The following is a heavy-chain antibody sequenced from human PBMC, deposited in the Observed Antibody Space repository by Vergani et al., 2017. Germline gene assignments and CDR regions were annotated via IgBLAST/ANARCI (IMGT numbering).Heavy chain of an antibody. CDR3: ARATMVRGVIPGYYYGMDV. D-gene: IGHD3-10*01. CDR2: IIPSLGIA. V-gene: IGHV1-69*02. J-gene: IGHJ6*02. Sequence: QVQLVQSGAEVKKPGSSVKVSCKASGGTFSSYTISWVRQAPGQGLEWMGRIIPSLGIANYAQKFQGRVTITADKSTSTAYMELSSLRSEDTAVYYCARATMVRGVIPGYYYGMDVWGQGTTVTVSS. CDR1: GGTFSSYT.